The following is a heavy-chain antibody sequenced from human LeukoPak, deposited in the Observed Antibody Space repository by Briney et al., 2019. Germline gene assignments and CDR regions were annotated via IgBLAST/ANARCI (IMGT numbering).Heavy chain of an antibody. CDR1: GFTFITNW. CDR2: INPDGSST. D-gene: IGHD3-22*01. Sequence: AGGSLRLSCAASGFTFITNWMHWVRQAPGKGPVWVSRINPDGSSTNYADSVKGRFTISRDNAKSTLHLQMNSLRVEDTAVYYCAIGCYYDSSGYCGFDYWGQGTLVTVSS. J-gene: IGHJ4*02. V-gene: IGHV3-74*01. CDR3: AIGCYYDSSGYCGFDY.